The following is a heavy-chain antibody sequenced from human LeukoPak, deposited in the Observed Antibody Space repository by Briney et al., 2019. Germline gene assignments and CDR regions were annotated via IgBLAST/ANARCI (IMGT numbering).Heavy chain of an antibody. V-gene: IGHV3-13*01. Sequence: GGSLRLSCAASGFTFSSYGMHWVRHATGKGLEWVSAIGTAGDTYYPGSVKGRFTISRENAKNSLYLQMNSLRAGDTAVYYCARAMTRDGYNFVDYWGQGTLVTVSS. CDR1: GFTFSSYG. D-gene: IGHD5-24*01. J-gene: IGHJ4*02. CDR2: IGTAGDT. CDR3: ARAMTRDGYNFVDY.